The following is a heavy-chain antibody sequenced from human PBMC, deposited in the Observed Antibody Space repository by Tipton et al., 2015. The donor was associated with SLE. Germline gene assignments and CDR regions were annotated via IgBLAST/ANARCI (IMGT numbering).Heavy chain of an antibody. V-gene: IGHV4-31*03. D-gene: IGHD3-3*01. Sequence: TLSLTCTVSGGSISSGGYYWSWIRQHPGKGLEWIGYVYYSGSTYYNPSLKSRLTISVDTSKNQFSLKLSSVTAADTAVYYCARGPGDYDFWSGVLNYWGQGTLVTVSS. CDR3: ARGPGDYDFWSGVLNY. CDR2: VYYSGST. CDR1: GGSISSGGYY. J-gene: IGHJ4*02.